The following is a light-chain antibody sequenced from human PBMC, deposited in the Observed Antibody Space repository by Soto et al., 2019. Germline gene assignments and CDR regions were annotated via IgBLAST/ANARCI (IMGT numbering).Light chain of an antibody. J-gene: IGLJ2*01. V-gene: IGLV1-47*01. CDR3: TVWDDSLRGRL. CDR1: SSNIESNF. CDR2: RXN. Sequence: QSVLTQPPSASGTPGQRVTISCSGSSSNIESNFVYWYQQFPGTAPRLLIYRXNQRPSGVPDLFPGSXXXXXASLAXXXLRSEDEADYYGTVWDDSLRGRLFGGGTKVTVL.